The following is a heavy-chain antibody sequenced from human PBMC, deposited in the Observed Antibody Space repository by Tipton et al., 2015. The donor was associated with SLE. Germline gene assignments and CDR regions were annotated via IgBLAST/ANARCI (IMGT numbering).Heavy chain of an antibody. V-gene: IGHV4-59*02. Sequence: TLSLTCTVSGGSVSSNYWSWIRQPPGKGLEWIGYIYYNGITNYDPSLKSRVIISVDTSKNQFSLKLTSVTAADTAVYFCARDSGYRSAWYEGFAYWGQGTLVTVSS. D-gene: IGHD6-19*01. CDR3: ARDSGYRSAWYEGFAY. CDR2: IYYNGIT. CDR1: GGSVSSNY. J-gene: IGHJ4*02.